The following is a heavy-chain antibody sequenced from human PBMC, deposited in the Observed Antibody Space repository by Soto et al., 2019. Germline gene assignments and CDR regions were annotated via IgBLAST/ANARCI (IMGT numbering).Heavy chain of an antibody. CDR1: GGTFSTYS. CDR3: ARDSGRGYYGVDV. CDR2: IIPILGIT. J-gene: IGHJ6*02. D-gene: IGHD6-25*01. V-gene: IGHV1-69*08. Sequence: QVQLVQSGAEVRKPGSSVKVSCKASGGTFSTYSITWVRQAPGQGLEWMGRIIPILGITHTAQKFQGRVTITADKSTSTAYMEVNSLRSEDTAVYYCARDSGRGYYGVDVWGQGTTVTVSS.